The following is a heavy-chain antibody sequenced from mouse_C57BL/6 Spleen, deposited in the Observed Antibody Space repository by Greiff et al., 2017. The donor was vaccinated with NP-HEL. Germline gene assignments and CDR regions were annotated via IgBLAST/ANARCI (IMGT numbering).Heavy chain of an antibody. V-gene: IGHV1-82*01. D-gene: IGHD2-4*01. CDR1: GYAFSSSW. Sequence: QVQLKESGPELVKPGASVKISCKASGYAFSSSWMNWVKQRPGKGLEWIGRIYPGDGDTNYNGKFKGKATLTADKSSSTAYMQLSSLTSEDSAVYFCASYDYPAWFAYWGQGTLVTVSA. CDR2: IYPGDGDT. J-gene: IGHJ3*01. CDR3: ASYDYPAWFAY.